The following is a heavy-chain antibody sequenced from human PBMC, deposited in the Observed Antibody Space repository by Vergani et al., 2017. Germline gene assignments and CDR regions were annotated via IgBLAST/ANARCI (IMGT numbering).Heavy chain of an antibody. V-gene: IGHV1-69*04. CDR1: GGTFSSYA. CDR3: ASDYYDSIGSL. J-gene: IGHJ4*02. CDR2: IIPILGIA. Sequence: QVQLVQSGAEVKKPGSSVKVSCKASGGTFSSYAISWVRQAPGQGLEWMGRIIPILGIANYAQKFQGRVTITADKSTSTAYMELSSLICEDTAVYYCASDYYDSIGSLWGQGTLVTVSS. D-gene: IGHD3-22*01.